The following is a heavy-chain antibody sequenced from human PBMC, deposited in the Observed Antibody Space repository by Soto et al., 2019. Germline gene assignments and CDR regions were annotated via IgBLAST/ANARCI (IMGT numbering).Heavy chain of an antibody. J-gene: IGHJ4*02. V-gene: IGHV3-7*01. CDR1: GFTFSTSW. CDR3: TRYLDF. CDR2: INQDGSEK. Sequence: GSLRLSCAASGFTFSTSWMDWVRQTPGKGLEWVANINQDGSEKNYVDSVKGRFTISRDNAKNSLFLQMSSLTAEDSGLYYCTRYLDFWSQGTLVTVSS.